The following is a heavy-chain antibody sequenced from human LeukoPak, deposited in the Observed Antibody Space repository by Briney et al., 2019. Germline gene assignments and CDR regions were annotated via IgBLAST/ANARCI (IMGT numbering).Heavy chain of an antibody. V-gene: IGHV1-3*01. D-gene: IGHD2-2*01. CDR2: INAGNGNT. CDR3: ARAPYCSSTSCYPDY. Sequence: ASVKVSCKASGYTFTSYAMHWVRQAPGQRLEWMGWINAGNGNTKHSQKFQGRVTITRDTSASTAYMELSSLRSEDTAVYYCARAPYCSSTSCYPDYWGQGTLVTVSS. J-gene: IGHJ4*02. CDR1: GYTFTSYA.